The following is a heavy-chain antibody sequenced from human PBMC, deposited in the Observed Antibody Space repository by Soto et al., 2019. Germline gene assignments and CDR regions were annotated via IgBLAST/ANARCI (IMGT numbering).Heavy chain of an antibody. CDR1: GGSISSSNW. CDR2: IFYSGST. D-gene: IGHD1-26*01. Sequence: SETLSLTCAVSGGSISSSNWWSWVRQPPGKGLEWIGSIFYSGSTYYNPSLKSRVTISVDTSKNQFSLKLSSVTAADTAVYYCARVSGSYYYGMDVWGQGTTVTVSS. J-gene: IGHJ6*02. V-gene: IGHV4-4*02. CDR3: ARVSGSYYYGMDV.